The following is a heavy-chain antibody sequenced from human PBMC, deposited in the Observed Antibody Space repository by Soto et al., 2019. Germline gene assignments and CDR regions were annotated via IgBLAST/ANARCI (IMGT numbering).Heavy chain of an antibody. V-gene: IGHV3-9*01. Sequence: PGGSLRLSCAASGFTFDDYAMHWVRQAPGKGLEWVSGISWNSGSIGYADSVKGRFTISRDNAKNSLYLQMNSLRAEDTALYYCARGWYNWSDDLNFWGQGTQVTVSS. D-gene: IGHD1-20*01. CDR2: ISWNSGSI. CDR1: GFTFDDYA. CDR3: ARGWYNWSDDLNF. J-gene: IGHJ4*02.